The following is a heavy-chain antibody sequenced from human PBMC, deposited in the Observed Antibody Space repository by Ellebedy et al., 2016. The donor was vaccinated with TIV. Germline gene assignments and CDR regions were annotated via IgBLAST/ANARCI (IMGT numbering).Heavy chain of an antibody. D-gene: IGHD3-22*01. V-gene: IGHV1-69*13. Sequence: SVKVSCXASGGTFSSYAISWVRQAPGQGLEWMGGIIPIFGTANYAQKFQGRVTITADESTSTAYMELSSLRSEDTAVYYCARGGANYYDSSGYYPDYWGQGTLVTVSS. CDR1: GGTFSSYA. CDR2: IIPIFGTA. CDR3: ARGGANYYDSSGYYPDY. J-gene: IGHJ4*02.